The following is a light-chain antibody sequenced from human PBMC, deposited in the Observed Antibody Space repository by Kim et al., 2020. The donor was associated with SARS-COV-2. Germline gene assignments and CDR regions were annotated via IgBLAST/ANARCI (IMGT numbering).Light chain of an antibody. CDR2: GAS. CDR3: QQYNNWPRS. Sequence: EIVMTQSPATLSVSPGERATLSCRASQSVSSNLAWYQQKPGQAPRLLIYGASTRGTGIPARFSGSGSGTEFTLTISSLQSEDFAVYYCQQYNNWPRSFGGGTKVDIK. J-gene: IGKJ4*01. CDR1: QSVSSN. V-gene: IGKV3-15*01.